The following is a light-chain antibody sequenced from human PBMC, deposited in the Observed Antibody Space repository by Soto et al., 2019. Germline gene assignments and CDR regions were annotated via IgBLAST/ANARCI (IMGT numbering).Light chain of an antibody. J-gene: IGKJ1*01. V-gene: IGKV1-5*01. CDR3: QQYYSHSWT. Sequence: DIQMTQSPSTLSASVGDRVTITCRASQSISNWLAWYQQKPGIAPKLLIFAASTLESGVPSRFSGTGSGTEFTLTISSLRPDDFATYYCQQYYSHSWTFGQGTKVDIK. CDR2: AAS. CDR1: QSISNW.